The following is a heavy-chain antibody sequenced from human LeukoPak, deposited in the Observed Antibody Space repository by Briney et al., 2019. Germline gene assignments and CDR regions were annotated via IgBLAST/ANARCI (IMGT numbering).Heavy chain of an antibody. V-gene: IGHV3-33*06. J-gene: IGHJ5*02. CDR1: GFTFSSYG. D-gene: IGHD6-19*01. CDR3: AKDPWLVERVVWFDP. CDR2: IWYDGSNK. Sequence: GGSLRLSCAASGFTFSSYGMHWVRQAPGKGLEWVAVIWYDGSNKYYADSVKGRFTISRDNSKNTLYLQMNSLRAEDTAVYYCAKDPWLVERVVWFDPWGQGTLVTVSS.